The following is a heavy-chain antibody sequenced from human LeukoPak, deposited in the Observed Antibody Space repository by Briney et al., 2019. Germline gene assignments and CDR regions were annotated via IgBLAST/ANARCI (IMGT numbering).Heavy chain of an antibody. CDR1: RFTLRSYG. D-gene: IGHD2-15*01. Sequence: GRSLRLSCAASRFTLRSYGMHWVRQAPGKGLEWVAIIWYDGSNKYYADSVKGRFTISRDNSKNTLYLQMGSLRAEDTAVYYCARVVGYCGGATCSFYFDYWGQGSLVTVSS. V-gene: IGHV3-33*01. J-gene: IGHJ4*02. CDR3: ARVVGYCGGATCSFYFDY. CDR2: IWYDGSNK.